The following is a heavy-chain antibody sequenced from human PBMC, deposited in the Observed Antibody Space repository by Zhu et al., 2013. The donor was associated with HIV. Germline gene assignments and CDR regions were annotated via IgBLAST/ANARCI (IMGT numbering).Heavy chain of an antibody. CDR1: GGVFNAYT. Sequence: QVRLVQSGAEVKKPGSSVKVSCKASGGVFNAYTIIWVRQAPGQGLEWMGWISAYNGNTNYAQKLQGRVTMTTDTSTSTAYMELRSLRSDDTAVYYCARGLTGRKEIYWGQGTLVTVSS. CDR3: ARGLTGRKEIY. D-gene: IGHD2-15*01. V-gene: IGHV1-18*01. CDR2: ISAYNGNT. J-gene: IGHJ4*02.